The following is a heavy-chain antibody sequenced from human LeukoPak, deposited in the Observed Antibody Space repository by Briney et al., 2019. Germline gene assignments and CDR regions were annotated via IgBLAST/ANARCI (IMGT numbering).Heavy chain of an antibody. CDR1: GFTFSSFA. V-gene: IGHV3-23*01. Sequence: GGSLRLSCAASGFTFSSFAMSWVRQAPGKGLQWVSTVSGNGVYTYYPDSVRGRFTISRDRSRNTVYLQVNSLSADDTALYYCARYGDPDSGGLLGITYFDSWGEGALVTVSS. CDR3: ARYGDPDSGGLLGITYFDS. J-gene: IGHJ4*02. CDR2: VSGNGVYT. D-gene: IGHD3-22*01.